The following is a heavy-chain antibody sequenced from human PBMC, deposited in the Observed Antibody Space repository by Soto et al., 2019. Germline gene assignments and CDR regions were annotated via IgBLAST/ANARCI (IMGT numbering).Heavy chain of an antibody. V-gene: IGHV6-1*01. CDR1: GDSVSSNSAA. D-gene: IGHD3-3*01. CDR2: TYYRSKWYN. J-gene: IGHJ6*02. Sequence: SQTLSLTCAISGDSVSSNSAAWNWIRQSPSRGLEWLGRTYYRSKWYNDYAVSVKSRITINPDTSKNQFSLQLNSVTPEDTAVYYCARVFTDVCFWSGAYYYYGMDVWGQGTTVTVSS. CDR3: ARVFTDVCFWSGAYYYYGMDV.